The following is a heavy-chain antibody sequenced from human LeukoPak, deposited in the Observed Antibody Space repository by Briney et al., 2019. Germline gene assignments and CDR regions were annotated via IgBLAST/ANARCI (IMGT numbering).Heavy chain of an antibody. Sequence: TASETLSLTCTVSGGSISSGGYYWSWIRQHPGKGLEWIGYIYYSGSTYCNPSLKSRVTISVDTSKNQFSLKLSSVTAADTAVYYCAREGYSSGWYGYWGQGTLVTVSS. V-gene: IGHV4-31*03. J-gene: IGHJ4*02. CDR1: GGSISSGGYY. CDR2: IYYSGST. CDR3: AREGYSSGWYGY. D-gene: IGHD6-19*01.